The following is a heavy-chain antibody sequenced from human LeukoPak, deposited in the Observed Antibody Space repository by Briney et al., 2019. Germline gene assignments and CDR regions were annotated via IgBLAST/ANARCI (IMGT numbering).Heavy chain of an antibody. CDR3: AREGFDYFDY. V-gene: IGHV3-21*01. CDR2: ISSSSSYI. Sequence: GGSLRLSCAASGFTFSSYSMNWVHQAPGKGLEWVSSISSSSSYIYYADSVKGRFTISRDNAKNSLYLQMNSLRAEDTAVYYCAREGFDYFDYWGQGTLVTVSS. CDR1: GFTFSSYS. J-gene: IGHJ4*02.